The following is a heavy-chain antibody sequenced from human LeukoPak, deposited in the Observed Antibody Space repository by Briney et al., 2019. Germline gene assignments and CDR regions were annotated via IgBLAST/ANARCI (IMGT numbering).Heavy chain of an antibody. D-gene: IGHD3-10*01. CDR2: INPSGGST. CDR3: ARDRIYGSGSPGFDY. V-gene: IGHV1-46*01. J-gene: IGHJ4*02. CDR1: GYTFTSYY. Sequence: ASVKVSCKASGYTFTSYYMHWVRQAPGQGLEWMGIINPSGGSTSYAQKFQGRVTMTRDTSTSTVYMELSSLRSEGTAVYYCARDRIYGSGSPGFDYWGQGTLVTVSS.